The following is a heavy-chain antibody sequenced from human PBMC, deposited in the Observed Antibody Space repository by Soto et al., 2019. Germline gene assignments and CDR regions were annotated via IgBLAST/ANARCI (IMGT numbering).Heavy chain of an antibody. V-gene: IGHV3-23*01. CDR2: ISGSGGST. D-gene: IGHD3-9*01. J-gene: IGHJ4*02. CDR3: AKRHYDLLTGYSPFDY. Sequence: GGSLRLSCAASGFTFSSYAMSWVRQAPGKGLEWVSAISGSGGSTYYADSVKGRFTISRDNSKNTLYLQMNSLRAEDTAVYYCAKRHYDLLTGYSPFDYCGQGPLVTVSS. CDR1: GFTFSSYA.